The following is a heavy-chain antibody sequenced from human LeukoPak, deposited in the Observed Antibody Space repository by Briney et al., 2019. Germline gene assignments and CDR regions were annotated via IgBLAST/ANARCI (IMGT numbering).Heavy chain of an antibody. D-gene: IGHD3-22*01. V-gene: IGHV3-64*04. J-gene: IGHJ4*02. CDR1: GFTFSSYT. CDR3: ARFKGNYYDSSGYSPYFDY. CDR2: ISSNGGST. Sequence: PGGSLRLSCSASGFTFSSYTMHWVRQAPGKGLEYVSAISSNGGSTYYADSVKGRFTISRDNSKNTLYLQMNSLRAEDTAVYYCARFKGNYYDSSGYSPYFDYWGQGTLVTVSS.